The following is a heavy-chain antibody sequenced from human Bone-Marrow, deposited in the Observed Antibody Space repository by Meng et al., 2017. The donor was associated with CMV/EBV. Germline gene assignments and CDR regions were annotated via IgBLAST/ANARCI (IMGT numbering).Heavy chain of an antibody. D-gene: IGHD3-3*01. Sequence: SETLSLTCTVSGGSISSGGYYWSWIRQHPGKGLEWIGYIYYSGSTYYNPSLKSRVTISVDTSKNQFSLKPSSVTAADTAVYYCASRHYDFWSGYYDYGMDVWGQGTTVTVSS. CDR3: ASRHYDFWSGYYDYGMDV. J-gene: IGHJ6*02. CDR1: GGSISSGGYY. CDR2: IYYSGST. V-gene: IGHV4-31*03.